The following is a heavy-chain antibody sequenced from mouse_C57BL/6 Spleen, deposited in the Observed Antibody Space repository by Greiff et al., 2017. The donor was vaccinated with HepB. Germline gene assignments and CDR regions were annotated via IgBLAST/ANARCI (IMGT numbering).Heavy chain of an antibody. Sequence: EVQVVESGTVLARPGASVKMSCKTSGYTFTSYWMHWVKQRPGQGLEWIGAIYPGNSDTSYNQKFKGKAKLTAVTSASTAYMELSSLTNEDSAVYYCTRGDSSGYEYYAMDYWGQGTSVTVSS. CDR1: GYTFTSYW. V-gene: IGHV1-5*01. CDR3: TRGDSSGYEYYAMDY. J-gene: IGHJ4*01. CDR2: IYPGNSDT. D-gene: IGHD3-2*02.